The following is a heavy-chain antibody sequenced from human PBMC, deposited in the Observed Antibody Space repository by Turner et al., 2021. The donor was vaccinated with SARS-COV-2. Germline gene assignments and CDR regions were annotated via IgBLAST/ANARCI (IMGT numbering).Heavy chain of an antibody. J-gene: IGHJ4*02. Sequence: EVQLVESGGGLIQPGGSLRLSCAASGFTVSSNYMSWVRQAPGKGLEWVSVIYSGGSTYYTDSVKGRFTISRDKSKNTLYLQMNSLRAEDTAVYYGARDYGDYYFDYWGQGTLVTVSS. CDR1: GFTVSSNY. CDR2: IYSGGST. V-gene: IGHV3-53*01. CDR3: ARDYGDYYFDY. D-gene: IGHD4-17*01.